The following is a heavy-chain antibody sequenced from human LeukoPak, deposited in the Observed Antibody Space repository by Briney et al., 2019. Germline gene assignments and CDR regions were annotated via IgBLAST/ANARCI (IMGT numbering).Heavy chain of an antibody. CDR3: AKDGIVDYYGSGSYNVWFDP. V-gene: IGHV3-21*04. CDR2: ISSSSSYI. Sequence: PGGSLRLSCAASGFTFSSYSMNWVRQAPGKGLEWVSSISSSSSYIYYADSVKGRFTISRDNAKNTLYLQMNSLRAEDTAVYYCAKDGIVDYYGSGSYNVWFDPWGQGTLVTVSS. D-gene: IGHD3-10*01. J-gene: IGHJ5*02. CDR1: GFTFSSYS.